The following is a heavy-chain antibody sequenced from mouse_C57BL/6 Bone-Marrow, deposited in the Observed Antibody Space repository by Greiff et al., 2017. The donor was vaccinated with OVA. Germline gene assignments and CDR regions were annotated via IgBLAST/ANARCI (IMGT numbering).Heavy chain of an antibody. D-gene: IGHD2-4*01. Sequence: EVKLMESGGGLVKPGGSLKLSCAASGFTFSSYAMSWVRQTPEKRLEWVATISDGGSYTYYPDNVKGRFTSSRDNAKNNLYLQMSHLKSEDTAMYYCAREGDYLYAMDYWGQGTSVTVSS. J-gene: IGHJ4*01. V-gene: IGHV5-4*01. CDR1: GFTFSSYA. CDR2: ISDGGSYT. CDR3: AREGDYLYAMDY.